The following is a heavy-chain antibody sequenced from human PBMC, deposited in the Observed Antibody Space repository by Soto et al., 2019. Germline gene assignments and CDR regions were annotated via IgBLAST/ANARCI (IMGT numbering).Heavy chain of an antibody. Sequence: TLSLTCSASGGSITSSSHFWGWVRQPPGKGLEWIGTIYFTGNTYYTPSLKSRLTMSIDTSKNEFSLRLNSVTAADTAVYYCAGQTFTIAAASYGRSNWFDPWGPGTLVTVSS. CDR2: IYFTGNT. V-gene: IGHV4-39*01. CDR1: GGSITSSSHF. CDR3: AGQTFTIAAASYGRSNWFDP. D-gene: IGHD6-25*01. J-gene: IGHJ5*02.